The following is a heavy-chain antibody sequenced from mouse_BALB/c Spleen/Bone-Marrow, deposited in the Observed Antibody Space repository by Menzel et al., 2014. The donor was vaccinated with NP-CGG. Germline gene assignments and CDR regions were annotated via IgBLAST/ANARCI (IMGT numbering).Heavy chain of an antibody. J-gene: IGHJ1*01. D-gene: IGHD1-2*01. Sequence: DVKLVESGGGLVKLGGSLKLSCAASGFAFSSYDMSWVRQTPEKRLEWVAYISSGGGSTYYPDTVKGRFTISRDNAKNTLYLQMSSLKSEDTAMYYCARQGYGYVDFDVWGAGTTVTVSS. CDR2: ISSGGGST. CDR3: ARQGYGYVDFDV. V-gene: IGHV5-12-1*01. CDR1: GFAFSSYD.